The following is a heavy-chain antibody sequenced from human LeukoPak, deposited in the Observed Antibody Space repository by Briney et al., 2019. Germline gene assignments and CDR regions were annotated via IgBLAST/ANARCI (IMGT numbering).Heavy chain of an antibody. Sequence: GGSLRLSCAASGFTFSSYAMSWVRQAPGKGLEWVSAISGSGGSTYYADSVKGRFTISRDNSKSMLYLQMNSLRAEDTAVYYCARDITGDPPPYYFDYWGQGSLVTVSS. CDR3: ARDITGDPPPYYFDY. V-gene: IGHV3-23*01. CDR2: ISGSGGST. J-gene: IGHJ4*02. D-gene: IGHD7-27*01. CDR1: GFTFSSYA.